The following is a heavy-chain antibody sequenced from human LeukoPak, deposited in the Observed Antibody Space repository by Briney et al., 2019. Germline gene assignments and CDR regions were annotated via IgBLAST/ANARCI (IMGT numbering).Heavy chain of an antibody. D-gene: IGHD4/OR15-4a*01. Sequence: GGSLRLSCAASGFTFSSYWMSWVRQAPGKGLEWVSGISWNSGSIGYADSVKGRFTISRDNAKNSLYLQMNSLRAEDTALYYCAKAPPPYGAGPFDYWGQGTLVTVSS. CDR2: ISWNSGSI. CDR3: AKAPPPYGAGPFDY. J-gene: IGHJ4*02. V-gene: IGHV3-9*01. CDR1: GFTFSSYW.